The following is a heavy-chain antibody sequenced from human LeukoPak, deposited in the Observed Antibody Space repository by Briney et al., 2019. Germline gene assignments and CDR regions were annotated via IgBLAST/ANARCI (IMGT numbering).Heavy chain of an antibody. CDR1: GGSISSGSYY. Sequence: PSQTLSLTCTVSGGSISSGSYYWSWIRQPAGKGLEWIGRIYTSGSTNYNPSLKSRVAISVDTSKNQFSLKLSSVTAADTAVYYCARGRLLDYFDYWGQGTLVTVSS. J-gene: IGHJ4*02. CDR3: ARGRLLDYFDY. D-gene: IGHD2/OR15-2a*01. V-gene: IGHV4-61*02. CDR2: IYTSGST.